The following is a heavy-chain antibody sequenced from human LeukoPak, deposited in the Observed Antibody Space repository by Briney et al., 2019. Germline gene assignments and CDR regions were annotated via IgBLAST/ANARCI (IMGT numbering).Heavy chain of an antibody. CDR1: GGTFSSYA. Sequence: SVKVSCKASGGTFSSYAISWVRQAPGQGLEWMGGIIPIFGTANYAQKFQGRVTITADESTSTAYMELSSLRSEDTAVYYCAREDCSSTSCYTMDDAFDIWGQGTMVTVSS. CDR2: IIPIFGTA. CDR3: AREDCSSTSCYTMDDAFDI. J-gene: IGHJ3*02. D-gene: IGHD2-2*02. V-gene: IGHV1-69*13.